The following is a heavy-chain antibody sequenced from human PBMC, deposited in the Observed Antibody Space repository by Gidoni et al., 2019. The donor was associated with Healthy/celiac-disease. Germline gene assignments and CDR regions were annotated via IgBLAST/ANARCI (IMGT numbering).Heavy chain of an antibody. Sequence: AEVKKPGESLRISCKGPGYSFTSYWINWVRQMPGKGLEWMGRIDPSDSYTNSSPSFQGHVTISADKSINTAYLQWSSLKASDTAIYYCARRHAWADSSGYYLFDYWGQGTLVTVSS. CDR2: IDPSDSYT. CDR3: ARRHAWADSSGYYLFDY. V-gene: IGHV5-10-1*01. J-gene: IGHJ4*02. CDR1: GYSFTSYW. D-gene: IGHD3-22*01.